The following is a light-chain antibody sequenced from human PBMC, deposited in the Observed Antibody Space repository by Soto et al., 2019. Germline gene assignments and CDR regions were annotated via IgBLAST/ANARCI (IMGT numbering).Light chain of an antibody. J-gene: IGKJ1*01. CDR2: KVS. CDR3: MQATHSPWT. Sequence: DIVVTQTPLSSPVALGQAASISCRSSQSLLHKDGNTYLSWFHQRPGQPPRLLIYKVSVRFSGVPDRFSGSGAGTDFTLTISRVETEDVGVYYCMQATHSPWTFGQGTKVDI. V-gene: IGKV2-24*01. CDR1: QSLLHKDGNTY.